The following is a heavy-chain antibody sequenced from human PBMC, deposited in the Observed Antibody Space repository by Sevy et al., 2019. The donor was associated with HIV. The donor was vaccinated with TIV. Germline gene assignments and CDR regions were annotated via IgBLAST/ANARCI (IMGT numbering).Heavy chain of an antibody. CDR1: GFTFTSYG. V-gene: IGHV3-30*18. Sequence: GGSLRLSCAASGFTFTSYGMHWVRQAPGKGLEWVAFISYDGSNKYYADSVKGRFTISRDKSKNTLYLQMNSLRAEDTAVYYCAKAPRGYSYASFFDYWGQGTLVTVSS. D-gene: IGHD5-18*01. CDR3: AKAPRGYSYASFFDY. CDR2: ISYDGSNK. J-gene: IGHJ4*02.